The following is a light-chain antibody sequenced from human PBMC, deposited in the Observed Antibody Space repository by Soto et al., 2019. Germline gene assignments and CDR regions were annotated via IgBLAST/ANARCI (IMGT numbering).Light chain of an antibody. J-gene: IGKJ1*01. CDR2: KAS. CDR3: QHYNSSSEA. Sequence: DIRMTQCPSTLSESVGDRVTITCRASQTISSWLDWYQQKQGKAPKLLRYKASTLKSGVPSRLRGSGSGTELTLTISSLQHDDFETYYCQHYNSSSEAFGQGTKVDIK. CDR1: QTISSW. V-gene: IGKV1-5*03.